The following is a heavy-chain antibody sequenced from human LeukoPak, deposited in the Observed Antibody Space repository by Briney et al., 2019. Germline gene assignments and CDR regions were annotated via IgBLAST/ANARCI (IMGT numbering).Heavy chain of an antibody. CDR3: ARTSSSLPDY. CDR2: ISYDGYHK. V-gene: IGHV3-30*03. D-gene: IGHD6-13*01. J-gene: IGHJ4*02. Sequence: GGSLRLSCAASGFIFSNYGMHWVRQAPGKGLEWVALISYDGYHKYYTDSVKGRFTISRDNSKDTLYLQMNSLRAEDTALYYCARTSSSLPDYWGQGTLVTVSS. CDR1: GFIFSNYG.